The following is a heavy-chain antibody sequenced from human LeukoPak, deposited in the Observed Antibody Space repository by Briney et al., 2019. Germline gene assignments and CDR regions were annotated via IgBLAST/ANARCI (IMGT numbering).Heavy chain of an antibody. CDR1: GFSFSSYG. Sequence: GRSLRLSCAASGFSFSSYGTHWVRQAPGKGLEWVAVIWYDGSNKYHADSVKGRFTISRDNSKNTLYLQMNSLRAEDTAVCYCARDSGHCSSGTCYAGYYDYWGQGTLVTVSS. CDR2: IWYDGSNK. D-gene: IGHD2-15*01. J-gene: IGHJ4*02. CDR3: ARDSGHCSSGTCYAGYYDY. V-gene: IGHV3-33*01.